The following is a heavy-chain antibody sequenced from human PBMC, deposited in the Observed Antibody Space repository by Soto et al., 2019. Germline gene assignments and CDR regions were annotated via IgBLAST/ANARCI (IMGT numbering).Heavy chain of an antibody. J-gene: IGHJ6*02. Sequence: ASVKVSCKASGYTFTSYAMHWVRQAPGQGLEWMGWISAYNGNTNYAQKLQGRVTMTTDTSTSTAYMELRSLRSDDTAVYYCARDLGTGAIVVVVAATGYYGMDVWGQGTTVTVSS. V-gene: IGHV1-18*01. CDR3: ARDLGTGAIVVVVAATGYYGMDV. D-gene: IGHD2-15*01. CDR1: GYTFTSYA. CDR2: ISAYNGNT.